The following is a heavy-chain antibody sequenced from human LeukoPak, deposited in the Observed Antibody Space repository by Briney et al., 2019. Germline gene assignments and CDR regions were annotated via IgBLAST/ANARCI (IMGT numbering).Heavy chain of an antibody. Sequence: SETLSLTCIDSRGSINSYFWSWIRQPPGKGLEWIGYIYYSGSTNYNPSLKSRLTISVDTSKNQFSLKLSSVTAADTAVYYCARAGQWFGEPVDYWGQGTLVTVSS. CDR2: IYYSGST. D-gene: IGHD3-10*01. CDR3: ARAGQWFGEPVDY. V-gene: IGHV4-59*01. J-gene: IGHJ4*02. CDR1: RGSINSYF.